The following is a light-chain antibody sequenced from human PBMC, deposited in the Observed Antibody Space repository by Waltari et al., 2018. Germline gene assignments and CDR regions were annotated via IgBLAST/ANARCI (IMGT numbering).Light chain of an antibody. CDR2: DAT. V-gene: IGLV2-14*03. CDR1: RSDVGTYTF. Sequence: QSALTQPASVSGSPGQSITISCTGTRSDVGTYTFVSWYHPHPGKVPKLIIYDATDRPSGVSSRFSGSKSGNTASLTISGLQAEDEGDYYCNSYTTSGTVVFGGGTKLTVL. J-gene: IGLJ2*01. CDR3: NSYTTSGTVV.